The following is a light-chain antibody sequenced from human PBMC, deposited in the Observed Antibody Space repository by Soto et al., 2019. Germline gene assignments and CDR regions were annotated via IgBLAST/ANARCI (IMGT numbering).Light chain of an antibody. CDR3: CSYTSLSTVV. Sequence: QSALTQPASVSGSPGQSITISCTGTSSDVGGYNHVSWYQHSPGKAPKLILFAVSDRPSGVSHRFSGSKSGNTASLTISGLQADDGADYYCCSYTSLSTVVFGGGTKVTVL. CDR2: AVS. CDR1: SSDVGGYNH. J-gene: IGLJ2*01. V-gene: IGLV2-14*01.